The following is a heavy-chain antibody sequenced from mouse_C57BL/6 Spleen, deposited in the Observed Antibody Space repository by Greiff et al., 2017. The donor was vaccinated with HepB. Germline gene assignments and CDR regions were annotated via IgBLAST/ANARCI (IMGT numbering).Heavy chain of an antibody. V-gene: IGHV14-1*01. J-gene: IGHJ3*01. Sequence: EVQLQQSGAELVRPGASVKLSCTASGFNIKDYYMHWVKQRPEQGLEWIGRIDPEDGDTEYAPKFQGKATMTADTSSNTASLQLSSLTSEDTAVYYGTTDYYGSSPFAYWGQGTLVTVSA. CDR1: GFNIKDYY. CDR2: IDPEDGDT. D-gene: IGHD1-1*01. CDR3: TTDYYGSSPFAY.